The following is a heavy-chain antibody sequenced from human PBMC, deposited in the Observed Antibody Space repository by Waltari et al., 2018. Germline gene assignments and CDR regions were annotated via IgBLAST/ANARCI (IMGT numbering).Heavy chain of an antibody. J-gene: IGHJ4*02. V-gene: IGHV4-61*02. D-gene: IGHD6-19*01. CDR3: ARIEAVAGLFDY. CDR2: IYTSGST. CDR1: GGSISSGSYY. Sequence: QVQLQESGPGLVKPSQTLSLTCTVSGGSISSGSYYWSWIRQPAGKGLEWIGRIYTSGSTNDTPSLKSRVTISVDTSKNQFSLKLSSVTAADTAVYYCARIEAVAGLFDYWGQGTLVTVSS.